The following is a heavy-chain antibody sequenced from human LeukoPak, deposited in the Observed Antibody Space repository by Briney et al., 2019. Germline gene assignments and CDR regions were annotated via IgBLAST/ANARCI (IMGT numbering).Heavy chain of an antibody. CDR1: GYSISSGYY. CDR2: IYHSGST. J-gene: IGHJ5*02. CDR3: ARPYCGGDCYSS. D-gene: IGHD2-21*02. Sequence: PSETLSLTCTVSGYSISSGYYWGWIRQPPGKGLEWIGSIYHSGSTYYNPSLKSRVTISVDTSKNQFSLKLSSVTAADTAVYYCARPYCGGDCYSSWGQGTLVTVSS. V-gene: IGHV4-38-2*02.